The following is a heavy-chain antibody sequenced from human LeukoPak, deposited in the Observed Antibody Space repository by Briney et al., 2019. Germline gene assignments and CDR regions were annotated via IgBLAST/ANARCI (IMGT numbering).Heavy chain of an antibody. CDR1: GFTSSNNA. D-gene: IGHD2-15*01. Sequence: GESLRLSCAASGFTSSNNAMTGARQTPDKGLDWVAVVTNDGSNESYAASVKGRFIISRVNSETTLSLQMNSLTAEDTAVYFWAREQVVGSTPRWLGHWGQGTLVTVSS. V-gene: IGHV3-30*01. J-gene: IGHJ4*02. CDR3: AREQVVGSTPRWLGH. CDR2: VTNDGSNE.